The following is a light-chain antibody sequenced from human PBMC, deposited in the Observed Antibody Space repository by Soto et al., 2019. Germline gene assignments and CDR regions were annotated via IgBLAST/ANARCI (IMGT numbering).Light chain of an antibody. V-gene: IGKV3-15*01. J-gene: IGKJ1*01. Sequence: EIVMTQSPATLSVSPGERATLSCRASQSVSSNLAWYQQKPGQAPRLLIYGASTTATGIPARFSGSGSGTEFTLTISSLQSEDFAVYYCQQYNNRWTFGQGTKVEIK. CDR1: QSVSSN. CDR3: QQYNNRWT. CDR2: GAS.